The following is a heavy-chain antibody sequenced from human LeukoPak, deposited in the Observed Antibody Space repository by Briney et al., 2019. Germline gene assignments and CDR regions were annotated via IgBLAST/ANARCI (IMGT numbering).Heavy chain of an antibody. CDR1: GFTFSSYA. Sequence: GGSLRLSCAASGFTFSSYAMSWVRQAPGKGLEWVSAISGSGGSTYYADSVKGRFTISRDNSKNTLYLQMNSLRAEDMAVYYCAKVTGYCSSTSCYSGRGYYFDYWGQGTLVTVSS. CDR3: AKVTGYCSSTSCYSGRGYYFDY. V-gene: IGHV3-23*01. CDR2: ISGSGGST. J-gene: IGHJ4*02. D-gene: IGHD2-2*01.